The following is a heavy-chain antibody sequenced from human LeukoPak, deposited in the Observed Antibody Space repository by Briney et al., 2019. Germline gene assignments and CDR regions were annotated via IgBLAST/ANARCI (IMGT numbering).Heavy chain of an antibody. CDR1: GFTFSSYE. CDR2: ISTGGSTI. Sequence: GGSLRLSCAASGFTFSSYEMNWVRQAPGKGLEWVSYISTGGSTIYYADSVKGRFTISRDNAKNSLYLQMNSLRVEDTAVYYCARDHYYGSGSSDYRGQGTLVTVSS. D-gene: IGHD3-10*01. CDR3: ARDHYYGSGSSDY. J-gene: IGHJ4*02. V-gene: IGHV3-48*03.